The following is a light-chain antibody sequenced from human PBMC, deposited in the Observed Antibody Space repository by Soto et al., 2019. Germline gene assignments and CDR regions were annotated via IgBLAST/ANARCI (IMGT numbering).Light chain of an antibody. V-gene: IGLV3-1*01. J-gene: IGLJ2*01. CDR1: KLGDKY. CDR2: QDL. CDR3: QAWDSSVV. Sequence: SYELTQPPSVSVSPGQTASITCSGDKLGDKYASWYQQKPGQSPVLVIYQDLKRPSGIPERFSGSNSGNTATLTITGTQAMDEADYYCQAWDSSVVFGGGTKVTVL.